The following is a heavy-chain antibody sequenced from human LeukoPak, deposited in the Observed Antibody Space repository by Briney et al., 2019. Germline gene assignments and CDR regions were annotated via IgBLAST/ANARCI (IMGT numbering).Heavy chain of an antibody. V-gene: IGHV3-7*01. CDR2: IEDDGNKK. CDR1: GFTLSNFW. Sequence: PGGSLRLSCATSGFTLSNFWMNWVRQAPGQGLEWVANIEDDGNKKNYVDSVKGRFTISRDDVKNSIYLQMNSLRADDTAVYYCARGRGIALWGQGTLVTVSS. J-gene: IGHJ4*02. CDR3: ARGRGIAL. D-gene: IGHD6-13*01.